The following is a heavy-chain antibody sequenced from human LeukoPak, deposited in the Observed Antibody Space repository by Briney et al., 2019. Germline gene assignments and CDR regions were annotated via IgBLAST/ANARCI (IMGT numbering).Heavy chain of an antibody. CDR3: ARRTMTLDLFDY. V-gene: IGHV4-31*03. CDR1: GGSISSGGYY. D-gene: IGHD3-22*01. CDR2: IYYSGST. J-gene: IGHJ4*02. Sequence: SETLSLTCTVSGGSISSGGYYWSWIRQHPGKGLEWIGYIYYSGSTCYNPSLKSRVTISVGTSKNQFSLKLSSVTAADTAVYYCARRTMTLDLFDYWGQGTLVTVSS.